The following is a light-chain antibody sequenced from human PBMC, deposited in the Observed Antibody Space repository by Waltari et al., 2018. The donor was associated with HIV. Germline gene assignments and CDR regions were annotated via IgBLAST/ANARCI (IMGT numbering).Light chain of an antibody. Sequence: VLMNQTPRYLPASLGEPAPISCASNESLRHANGFTYLDWDLPRPGRPPRLLIQLVTSRAFGCQTGFGGVAFETNFTLTISRWWIGVLCFIYVMHTLPLPWTFGHGTRVDVK. J-gene: IGKJ1*01. V-gene: IGKV2-28*01. CDR3: MHTLPLPWT. CDR1: ESLRHANGFTY. CDR2: LVT.